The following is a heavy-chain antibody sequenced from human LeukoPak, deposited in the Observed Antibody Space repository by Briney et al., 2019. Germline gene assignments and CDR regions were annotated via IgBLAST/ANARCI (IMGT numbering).Heavy chain of an antibody. Sequence: PSETLSLTCTVSGGSINSYYWSWIRQPPGKGLECIGYIHYTGSTNYNPSLKSRVTISVDTSRNRFSLKLSSVTAADTAIYYCARGGYYASGNDFRFDPWGQGTLVTVSS. CDR1: GGSINSYY. CDR2: IHYTGST. J-gene: IGHJ5*02. CDR3: ARGGYYASGNDFRFDP. D-gene: IGHD3-10*01. V-gene: IGHV4-59*01.